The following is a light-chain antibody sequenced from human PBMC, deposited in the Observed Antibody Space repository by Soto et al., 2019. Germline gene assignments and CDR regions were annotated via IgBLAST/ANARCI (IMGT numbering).Light chain of an antibody. V-gene: IGKV3-15*01. CDR3: HQYNNWLALT. CDR2: DAS. CDR1: ETVSSN. J-gene: IGKJ4*01. Sequence: EIVMTQSPATLCVSPGERATLSCRASETVSSNLAWYQQKPGQAPRLLIYDASTRATGIPVRFRGSGSGTEFPLTISSLQSEDSAVYYCHQYNNWLALTFGGGTKVDSK.